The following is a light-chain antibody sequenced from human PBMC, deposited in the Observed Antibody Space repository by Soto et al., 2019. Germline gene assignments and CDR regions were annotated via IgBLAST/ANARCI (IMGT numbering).Light chain of an antibody. J-gene: IGLJ1*01. CDR2: DVS. V-gene: IGLV2-18*02. CDR1: SSDVGSYNR. CDR3: SSYTTSSTYV. Sequence: QSALTQPPSVSGSPGQSVAISCTGTSSDVGSYNRVSWYQQPPGTAPKLMIFDVSNPPSGVPDRFSGSKSGNTASLTISGLQAEDEAYYYCSSYTTSSTYVFGTGTKVTVL.